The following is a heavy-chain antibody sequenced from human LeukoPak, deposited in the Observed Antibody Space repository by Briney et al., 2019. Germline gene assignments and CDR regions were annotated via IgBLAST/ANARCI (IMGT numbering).Heavy chain of an antibody. J-gene: IGHJ3*02. CDR2: IYTRGST. CDR1: GGSISNYY. V-gene: IGHV4-4*07. CDR3: AKSNGYGLVDI. Sequence: ASETLSLTCTVSGGSISNYYWSWIRQPAGRGLEWIGLIYTRGSTNYNPSLKSRVTMSVDTSKNQFSLKLSSVTAADTAVYYCAKSNGYGLVDIWGQGTMVTVSS. D-gene: IGHD3-10*01.